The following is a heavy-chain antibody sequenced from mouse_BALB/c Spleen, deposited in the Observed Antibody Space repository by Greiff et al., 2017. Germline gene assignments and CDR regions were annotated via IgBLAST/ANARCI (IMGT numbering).Heavy chain of an antibody. CDR3: ARIGSAVVAPYWYFDV. J-gene: IGHJ1*01. CDR2: ISYSGST. D-gene: IGHD1-1*01. Sequence: EVQLQESGPSLVKPSQTLSLTCSVTGDSITSGYWNWIRKFPGNKLEYMGYISYSGSTYYNPSLKSRISITRDTSKNQYYLQLNSVTTEDTATYYCARIGSAVVAPYWYFDVWGAGTTVTVSS. CDR1: GDSITSGY. V-gene: IGHV3-8*02.